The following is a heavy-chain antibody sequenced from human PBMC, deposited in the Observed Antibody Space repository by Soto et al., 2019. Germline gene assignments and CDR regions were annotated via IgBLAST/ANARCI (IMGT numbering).Heavy chain of an antibody. Sequence: QVQLVQSGAEVKKPGASVKVSCKASGYTFTSYAMHWVRQAPGPRLEWMGWINAGNGNTKYSQKFQGRVTITRYTSAGTAYVELSRLRSEDTAVYYCARVFRNVIAVAGRSLWFVPWGQGTLVTVSS. CDR2: INAGNGNT. CDR3: ARVFRNVIAVAGRSLWFVP. CDR1: GYTFTSYA. V-gene: IGHV1-3*01. D-gene: IGHD6-19*01. J-gene: IGHJ5*02.